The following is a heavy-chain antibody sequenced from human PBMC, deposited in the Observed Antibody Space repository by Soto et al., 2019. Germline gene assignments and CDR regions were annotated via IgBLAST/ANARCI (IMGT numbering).Heavy chain of an antibody. CDR3: ARDGGYCISTSCYDVWFDP. CDR2: INPNSGGT. D-gene: IGHD2-2*01. V-gene: IGHV1-2*04. J-gene: IGHJ5*02. Sequence: ASVKVSSKASGYAFTGYYMHWVREAAGQGLKWMGWINPNSGGTNYAQKFQGWVTMTRDTSISTAYMELSRLRSDDTAVYYCARDGGYCISTSCYDVWFDPWGQGTLVTVSS. CDR1: GYAFTGYY.